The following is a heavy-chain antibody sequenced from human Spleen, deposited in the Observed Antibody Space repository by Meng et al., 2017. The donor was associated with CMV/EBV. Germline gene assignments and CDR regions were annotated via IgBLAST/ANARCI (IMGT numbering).Heavy chain of an antibody. D-gene: IGHD7-27*01. Sequence: ASVKVSCKASRYSFTSYDINWVRQATGQGLEWMGWMNPNTGNTGYAQMFQGRVTLTRDTSINTGYMELTRLTSDDTAVYYCARDNNWGPDYWGQGTLVTVSS. CDR1: RYSFTSYD. V-gene: IGHV1-8*01. J-gene: IGHJ4*02. CDR3: ARDNNWGPDY. CDR2: MNPNTGNT.